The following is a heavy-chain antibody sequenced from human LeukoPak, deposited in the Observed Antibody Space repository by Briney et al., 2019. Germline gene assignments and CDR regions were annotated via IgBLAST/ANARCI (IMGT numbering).Heavy chain of an antibody. J-gene: IGHJ5*02. CDR2: IYPGDSDT. V-gene: IGHV5-51*01. CDR1: GYSFTSYW. Sequence: GESLKISCKGSGYSFTSYWIGWVRQMPGKGLEWMGIIYPGDSDTRYSPSFQGQVTISADKSISPAYLQWSSLKASDTAMYYCARHGALLWFGELLSGWFDPWGQGTLVTVSS. CDR3: ARHGALLWFGELLSGWFDP. D-gene: IGHD3-10*01.